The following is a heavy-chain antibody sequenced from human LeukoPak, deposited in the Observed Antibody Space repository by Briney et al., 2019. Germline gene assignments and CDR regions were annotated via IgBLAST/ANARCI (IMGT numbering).Heavy chain of an antibody. CDR3: ARRQRRASYED. Sequence: SETLSLTCTVSGGSISSYYWSWIRQPPGKGLEWIGYILYSGNTNYNPSLKSRVTISLDTSKNQFSLKLSSVTAADTAVYYCARRQRRASYEDWGQGTLVTVSS. J-gene: IGHJ4*02. CDR1: GGSISSYY. D-gene: IGHD1-26*01. V-gene: IGHV4-59*08. CDR2: ILYSGNT.